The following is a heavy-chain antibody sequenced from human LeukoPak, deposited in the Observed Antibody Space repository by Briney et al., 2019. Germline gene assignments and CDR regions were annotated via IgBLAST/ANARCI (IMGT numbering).Heavy chain of an antibody. CDR2: IYYSGST. D-gene: IGHD1-26*01. Sequence: PSETLSLTCTVSGGSISSYYWSWIRQPPGKGLEWIGYIYYSGSTNYNPSLKSRVTISVDTSKNQFSLKLSSVTAADTAVYYCARLGKVGALGPFDYWGQGTLVTVSS. CDR1: GGSISSYY. V-gene: IGHV4-59*08. CDR3: ARLGKVGALGPFDY. J-gene: IGHJ4*02.